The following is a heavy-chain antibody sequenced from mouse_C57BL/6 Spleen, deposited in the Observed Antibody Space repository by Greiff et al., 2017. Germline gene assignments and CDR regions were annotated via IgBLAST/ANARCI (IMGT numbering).Heavy chain of an antibody. CDR3: AKHGYGYAMDY. J-gene: IGHJ4*01. D-gene: IGHD2-14*01. CDR2: IWRGGST. V-gene: IGHV2-5*01. Sequence: VQLKESGPGLVQPSQSLSITCTVSGFSLTSYGVHWVRQSPGTGLEWLGVIWRGGSTDYNAAFMSRLSITKENSKSQVFFKMNSLHADDTAIYYCAKHGYGYAMDYWGQGTSVTVSS. CDR1: GFSLTSYG.